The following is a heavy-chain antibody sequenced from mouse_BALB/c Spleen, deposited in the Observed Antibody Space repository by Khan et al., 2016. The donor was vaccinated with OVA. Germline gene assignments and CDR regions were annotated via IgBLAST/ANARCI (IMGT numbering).Heavy chain of an antibody. J-gene: IGHJ4*01. V-gene: IGHV2-2*02. CDR2: IWSGGST. Sequence: VQLQQSGPGLVQPSQSLSITCTVSGFSLTNYGVHWVRQSPGKGLEWLGVIWSGGSTDYNAAFISRLSISKDNSKSQVFFKMNSLQVNDTAMYYCARKAIYYGNPGTMDYWGQGTSVTVSS. CDR3: ARKAIYYGNPGTMDY. D-gene: IGHD2-1*01. CDR1: GFSLTNYG.